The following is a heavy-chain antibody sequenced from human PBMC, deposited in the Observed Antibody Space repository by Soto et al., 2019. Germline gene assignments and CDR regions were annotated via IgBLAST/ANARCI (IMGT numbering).Heavy chain of an antibody. J-gene: IGHJ6*02. CDR1: GGTFSSYA. D-gene: IGHD6-13*01. CDR2: IIPFFGTA. Sequence: SVKVSCKASGGTFSSYAISWVRQAPGQGLEWMGGIIPFFGTANYAQKFQGRVTITADESTSTAYMELSSLRSEDTAVYYCARDHTAAGTGGYYCMDVWGQGTTVTLSS. V-gene: IGHV1-69*13. CDR3: ARDHTAAGTGGYYCMDV.